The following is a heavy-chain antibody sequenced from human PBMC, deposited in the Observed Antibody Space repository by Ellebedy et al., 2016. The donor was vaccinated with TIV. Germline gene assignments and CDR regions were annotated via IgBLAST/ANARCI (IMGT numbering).Heavy chain of an antibody. CDR3: AKEAGEQWLVYFDS. V-gene: IGHV3-23*01. CDR1: GFTFSNSG. J-gene: IGHJ4*02. CDR2: ISDGGGTT. Sequence: GESLKISCAASGFTFSNSGMSWVRQAPGKGLEWVAGISDGGGTTYYADSVKGRFTISRDMSSSTLYLQMDSLGVDDTAVYYCAKEAGEQWLVYFDSWGQGTLVTVSS. D-gene: IGHD6-19*01.